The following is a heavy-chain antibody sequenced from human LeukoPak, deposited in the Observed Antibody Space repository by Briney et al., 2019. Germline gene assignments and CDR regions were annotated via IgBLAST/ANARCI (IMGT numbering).Heavy chain of an antibody. D-gene: IGHD6-13*01. Sequence: ASVKVSCKASGYTFSGYYMHWVRQAPGHGLEWMGWINPKSGGTSYAQKFQGRVTMTRDTSISTAYMDLSRLRSDDTAVYYCARARYSSSWYFDCWGEGTLVTVSS. CDR2: INPKSGGT. CDR3: ARARYSSSWYFDC. CDR1: GYTFSGYY. V-gene: IGHV1-2*02. J-gene: IGHJ4*02.